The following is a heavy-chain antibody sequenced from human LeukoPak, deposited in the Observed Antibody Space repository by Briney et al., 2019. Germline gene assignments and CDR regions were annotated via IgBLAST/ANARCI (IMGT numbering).Heavy chain of an antibody. CDR3: AKVYSSSWPLPLDY. CDR2: ISGSGGST. CDR1: GFTFSSYA. J-gene: IGHJ4*02. D-gene: IGHD6-13*01. Sequence: PGGSLRLSCAASGFTFSSYAMSWVRQAPGKGLEWVSAISGSGGSTYHADSVKGRFTISRDNSKNTLYLQMNSLRDEDTAVYYCAKVYSSSWPLPLDYWGQGTLITVSS. V-gene: IGHV3-23*01.